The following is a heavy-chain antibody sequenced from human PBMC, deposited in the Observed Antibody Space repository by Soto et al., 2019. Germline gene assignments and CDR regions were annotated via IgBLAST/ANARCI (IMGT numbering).Heavy chain of an antibody. CDR1: GGSISSNNW. V-gene: IGHV4-4*02. CDR2: IYHGGNT. CDR3: ARMPFTYDAMYA. J-gene: IGHJ6*02. Sequence: QVQLQESGPGLVKPSGTLSLTCAVSGGSISSNNWWSWVRQPPGKGLEWIGEIYHGGNTNYNPSLKSRVTMSVDKSRNQLSLTLSSVTAADTAVYYCARMPFTYDAMYARGQGTTVTVSS. D-gene: IGHD2-2*01.